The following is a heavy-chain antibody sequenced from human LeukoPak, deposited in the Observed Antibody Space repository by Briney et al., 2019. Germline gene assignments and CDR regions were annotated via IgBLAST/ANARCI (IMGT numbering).Heavy chain of an antibody. CDR2: INPNSGGT. D-gene: IGHD3-3*01. Sequence: ASVKVSCKASGYTFTGYYMHWVRQAPGQGLEWMGWINPNSGGTNYAQKFQGRVTMTRDTSISTAYMELSRLRSDDTAVYYCARETFTIFGVVFDYWGQGTLVTVPS. V-gene: IGHV1-2*02. CDR3: ARETFTIFGVVFDY. CDR1: GYTFTGYY. J-gene: IGHJ4*02.